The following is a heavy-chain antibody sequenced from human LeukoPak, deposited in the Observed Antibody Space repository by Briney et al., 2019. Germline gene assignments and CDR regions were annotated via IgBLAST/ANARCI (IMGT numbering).Heavy chain of an antibody. J-gene: IGHJ4*02. CDR2: ISYDGSNK. Sequence: GGSLRLSCAASGLTFSSYAMHWVRQAPGKGLEWVAVISYDGSNKYYADSVKGRFTISRDNSKNTLYLQMNSLRAEDTAVYYCANLLQSDKSYIPNDYWGQGTLVTVSS. CDR1: GLTFSSYA. CDR3: ANLLQSDKSYIPNDY. V-gene: IGHV3-30-3*01. D-gene: IGHD4-11*01.